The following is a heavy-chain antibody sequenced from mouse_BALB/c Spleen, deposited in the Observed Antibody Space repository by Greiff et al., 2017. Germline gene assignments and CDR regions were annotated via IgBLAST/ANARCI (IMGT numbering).Heavy chain of an antibody. V-gene: IGHV5-12-1*01. D-gene: IGHD1-1*01. CDR3: ARQNYGSSSYAMDY. CDR2: ISSGGSST. Sequence: EVQLVESGGGLVKPGGSLKLSCAASGFAFSSYDMSWVRQTPGKRLEWVAYISSGGSSTYYPDTVKGRYTISRDNAKNTLYLQMSSLKSEDAAMDYYARQNYGSSSYAMDYWGQGTSVTVSS. J-gene: IGHJ4*01. CDR1: GFAFSSYD.